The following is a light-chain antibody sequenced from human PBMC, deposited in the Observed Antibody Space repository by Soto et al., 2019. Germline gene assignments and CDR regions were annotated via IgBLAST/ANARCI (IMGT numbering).Light chain of an antibody. V-gene: IGLV2-14*01. Sequence: QSALTQPASVSGSPGQSITIFCSGTSSDIGAYKFVSWYRHHPGKAPQVMIYEVSNRPSGVSNRFSGSKSGNTASLTISGLQPEDDGDYFCSSSSSTSTPWVFGGGTKLTVL. CDR1: SSDIGAYKF. CDR2: EVS. J-gene: IGLJ3*02. CDR3: SSSSSTSTPWV.